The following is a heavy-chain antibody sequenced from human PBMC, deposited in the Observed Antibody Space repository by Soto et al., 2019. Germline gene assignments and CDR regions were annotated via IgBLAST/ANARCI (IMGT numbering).Heavy chain of an antibody. J-gene: IGHJ1*01. CDR3: ARVSLSSSSGTPAGSSQP. V-gene: IGHV1-69*01. CDR2: IIPIFGTA. D-gene: IGHD6-13*01. CDR1: GGTFSSYA. Sequence: QVQLVQSGAEVKKPGSSVKVSCKASGGTFSSYAISWVRQAPGQGLEWMGGIIPIFGTANYAQKFQGRVTITADESTSKAYMELSSLRSEDTAVYYYARVSLSSSSGTPAGSSQPWGQGTLVTVSS.